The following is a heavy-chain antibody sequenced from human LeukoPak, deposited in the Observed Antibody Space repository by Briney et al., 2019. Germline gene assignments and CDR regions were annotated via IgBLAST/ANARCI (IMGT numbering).Heavy chain of an antibody. V-gene: IGHV1-2*02. CDR3: ARGKSYGSGTYYTY. CDR1: GYTFTGYY. J-gene: IGHJ4*02. Sequence: ASVKVSCKASGYTFTGYYIHWVRRAPGQGLPPPRWTNPNSGGTNYAQKFQGRVTMTRDTSISTAYMELSRLRSDDTAVYYCARGKSYGSGTYYTYWGQGTLVTVSS. CDR2: TNPNSGGT. D-gene: IGHD3-10*01.